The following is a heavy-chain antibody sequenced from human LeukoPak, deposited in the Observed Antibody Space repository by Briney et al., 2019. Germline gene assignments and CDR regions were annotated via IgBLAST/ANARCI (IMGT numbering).Heavy chain of an antibody. D-gene: IGHD6-19*01. V-gene: IGHV3-20*04. Sequence: GGSLRLSCVASGFTFNDYDMTWVRQAPGKGLEWVCGIDWNGGSTSYADSVKGRFTISRDNAKNSLYLQMNSLRAEDTAVYFCARDGPRAVATLWFFDLWGRGTLVTVSS. CDR3: ARDGPRAVATLWFFDL. J-gene: IGHJ2*01. CDR1: GFTFNDYD. CDR2: IDWNGGST.